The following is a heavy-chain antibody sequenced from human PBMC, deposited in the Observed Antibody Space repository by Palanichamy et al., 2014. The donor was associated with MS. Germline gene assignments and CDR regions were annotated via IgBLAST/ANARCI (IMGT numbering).Heavy chain of an antibody. CDR1: GGTFSSYD. Sequence: QVQLVQSGAEVRKPGSSVKVSCKASGGTFSSYDISWVRQAPGQGLEWMGGIIPILGIADYAQKFQGRVTIIADKSTSTAYMELSSLRSEDTAVYYRARFSDSGPTPDHFDYWGQGTLVTVSS. D-gene: IGHD5-12*01. CDR2: IIPILGIA. V-gene: IGHV1-69*10. J-gene: IGHJ4*02. CDR3: ARFSDSGPTPDHFDY.